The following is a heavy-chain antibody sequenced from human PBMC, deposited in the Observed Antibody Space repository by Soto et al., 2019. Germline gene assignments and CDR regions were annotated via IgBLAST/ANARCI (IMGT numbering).Heavy chain of an antibody. Sequence: SETLSLTCAVYGGSFSGYYWSWIRQPPGKGLEWIGEINHSGSTNYNPSLKSRVTISVDTSKNQFSLKLSSVTAADTAVYYCARGPHYYGSGKNWFDPWGQGTLVT. J-gene: IGHJ5*02. V-gene: IGHV4-34*01. D-gene: IGHD3-10*01. CDR3: ARGPHYYGSGKNWFDP. CDR1: GGSFSGYY. CDR2: INHSGST.